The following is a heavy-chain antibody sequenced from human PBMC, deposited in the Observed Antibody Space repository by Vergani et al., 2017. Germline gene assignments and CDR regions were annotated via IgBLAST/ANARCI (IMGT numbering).Heavy chain of an antibody. D-gene: IGHD2-21*02. Sequence: QLQLQESGPGLVKPSATLSLTCSVSGASIRSSNYYWGWIRQPPGKGLEWIARIYYSGRTYYNPSLKSRVTISVDTSKNQFSLKLRSVTAADTAVYYCARNPYCGGDCYSDAFDIWGQGTMVTVSS. V-gene: IGHV4-39*07. CDR2: IYYSGRT. CDR1: GASIRSSNYY. CDR3: ARNPYCGGDCYSDAFDI. J-gene: IGHJ3*02.